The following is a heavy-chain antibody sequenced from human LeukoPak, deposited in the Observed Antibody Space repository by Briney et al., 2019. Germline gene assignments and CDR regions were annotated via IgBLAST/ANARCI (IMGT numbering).Heavy chain of an antibody. D-gene: IGHD4-17*01. CDR3: ARTVTGYYYYYYYMDV. CDR2: VNPSGGRT. CDR1: GYTFTSYH. V-gene: IGHV1-46*04. Sequence: ASVKVSCKASGYTFTSYHMHWVRQAPGQGLERMGIVNPSGGRTTYAQTSQGRVTITADKSTSTDYMELSSLRSEDTAVYYCARTVTGYYYYYYYMDVWGKGTTVTVSS. J-gene: IGHJ6*03.